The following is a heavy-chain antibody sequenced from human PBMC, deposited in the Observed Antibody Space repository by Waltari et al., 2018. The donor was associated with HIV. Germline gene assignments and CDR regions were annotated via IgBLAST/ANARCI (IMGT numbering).Heavy chain of an antibody. CDR3: ARGGDVRPRGFDY. Sequence: QVQLPESGPGLVKPSETLSLTCTVSGVSLSRYYWIWIRQPPGKGLEWSGYIYYSGSTNYNPSLKSRVTISVDTSKNQFSLKLSSVTAADTAVHYCARGGDVRPRGFDYWGQGTLVTVSS. CDR1: GVSLSRYY. D-gene: IGHD3-16*01. V-gene: IGHV4-59*01. CDR2: IYYSGST. J-gene: IGHJ4*02.